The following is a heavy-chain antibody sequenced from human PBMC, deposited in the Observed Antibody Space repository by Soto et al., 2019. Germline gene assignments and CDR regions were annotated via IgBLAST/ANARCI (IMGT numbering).Heavy chain of an antibody. CDR1: GFTDSSYA. J-gene: IGHJ2*01. D-gene: IGHD4-4*01. V-gene: IGHV3-30-3*01. CDR3: ARPLWRDDYNWGYFDL. CDR2: ISYDGSNK. Sequence: QVQLVESGGGVVQPGRSLRLSCAASGFTDSSYAMHWVRQAPGKGLEWVAVISYDGSNKYYADSVKGRFTISRDNSKNTLYLQMNSLRAEDTAVYYCARPLWRDDYNWGYFDLWGRGTLVTVSS.